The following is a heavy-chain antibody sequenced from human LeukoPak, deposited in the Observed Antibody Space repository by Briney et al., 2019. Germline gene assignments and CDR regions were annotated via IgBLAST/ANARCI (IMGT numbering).Heavy chain of an antibody. Sequence: GSLRLSCTASGFAFSSYWMGWVRQSPGKGLEWVANIQRDGSGQYYADSVKGRFTVSRDNAKNSLFLQMNSLRDEDASIYYCARGLYTGGWYPDYFDSWGQGTLVTVSS. CDR1: GFAFSSYW. D-gene: IGHD6-19*01. V-gene: IGHV3-7*01. CDR3: ARGLYTGGWYPDYFDS. CDR2: IQRDGSGQ. J-gene: IGHJ4*02.